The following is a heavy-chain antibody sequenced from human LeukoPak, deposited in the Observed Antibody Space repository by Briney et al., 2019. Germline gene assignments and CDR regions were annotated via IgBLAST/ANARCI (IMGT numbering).Heavy chain of an antibody. CDR2: INPNSGGT. CDR1: GYTFTGYY. CDR3: ARGAVRGVSLYYWFDP. Sequence: ASVKVSCKASGYTFTGYYMHWVRRAPGQGLEWMGWINPNSGGTNYAQKFQGWVTMTRDTSISTAYMELSRLRSDDTAVYYCARGAVRGVSLYYWFDPWGQGTLVTVSS. D-gene: IGHD3-10*01. V-gene: IGHV1-2*04. J-gene: IGHJ5*02.